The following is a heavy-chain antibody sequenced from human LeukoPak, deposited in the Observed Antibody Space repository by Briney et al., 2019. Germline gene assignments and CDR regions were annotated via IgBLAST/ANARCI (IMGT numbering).Heavy chain of an antibody. D-gene: IGHD5-24*01. V-gene: IGHV4-31*03. CDR2: FYYSGST. Sequence: SETLSLTCTVSGGSISSGAYYGSWIRQYPGKGLEWIGYFYYSGSTYYNPSLKSRVTISVDTSENQFSLELTSVTAADTAVYYCARDLGDGYLANDYWGQGTLVTVSS. CDR1: GGSISSGAYY. J-gene: IGHJ4*02. CDR3: ARDLGDGYLANDY.